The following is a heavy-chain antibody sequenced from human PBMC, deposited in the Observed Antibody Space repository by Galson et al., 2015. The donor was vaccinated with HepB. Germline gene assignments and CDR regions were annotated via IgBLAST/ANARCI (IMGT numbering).Heavy chain of an antibody. D-gene: IGHD6-13*01. CDR3: ARHYWLGYEGYSSSLGPSWDFDY. Sequence: QSGAEVKKPGESLRISCKGSGYSFTSYWISWVRQMPGKGLEWMGWIDPSDSYTNYSPSFQGHVTISADKSISTAYLQWSSLKASDTAMYYCARHYWLGYEGYSSSLGPSWDFDYWGQGTLVTVSS. J-gene: IGHJ4*02. V-gene: IGHV5-10-1*01. CDR2: IDPSDSYT. CDR1: GYSFTSYW.